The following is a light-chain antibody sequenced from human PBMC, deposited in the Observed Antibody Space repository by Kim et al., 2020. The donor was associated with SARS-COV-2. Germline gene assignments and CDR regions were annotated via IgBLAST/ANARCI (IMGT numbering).Light chain of an antibody. CDR2: STK. Sequence: QSVLTQPPSASGTPGQRVTISCSGSNSNIGSNTVNWYQQLPGTAPKLLIHSTKQRPSGVPDRFSGSKSGTSASLAISGIQSEDEADYYCAAWSDRLSGWVFGGGTQLTVL. CDR3: AAWSDRLSGWV. CDR1: NSNIGSNT. J-gene: IGLJ3*02. V-gene: IGLV1-44*01.